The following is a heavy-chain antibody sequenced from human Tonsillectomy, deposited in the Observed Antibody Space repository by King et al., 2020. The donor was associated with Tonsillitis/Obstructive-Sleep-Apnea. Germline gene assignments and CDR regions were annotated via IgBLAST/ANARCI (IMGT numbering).Heavy chain of an antibody. Sequence: TLKESGPTLVKPTQTLTLTCTFSGFSLSTSGVGVGWIRQPPGKALEWLALIYWDDDKRYSPSLKSRLTITKDTSKNQVVLTMTNMDPVDTATYYCAHSGYDFWSGYSYYYYMDVWGKGTTVTVSS. CDR1: GFSLSTSGVG. CDR3: AHSGYDFWSGYSYYYYMDV. V-gene: IGHV2-5*02. D-gene: IGHD3-3*01. J-gene: IGHJ6*03. CDR2: IYWDDDK.